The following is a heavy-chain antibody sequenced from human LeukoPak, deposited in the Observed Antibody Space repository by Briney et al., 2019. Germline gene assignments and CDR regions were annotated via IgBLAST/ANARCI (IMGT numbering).Heavy chain of an antibody. V-gene: IGHV1-69*01. Sequence: ASVKVTCKASGGTFSSYAISWVRQAPGQGLEWMGGIIPIFGTANYAQKFQGRVTITADESTSTAYMELSSLRSEDTAVYYCAISGLLWFGDYHYYMDVWGKGTTVTVSS. CDR1: GGTFSSYA. CDR2: IIPIFGTA. J-gene: IGHJ6*03. D-gene: IGHD3-10*01. CDR3: AISGLLWFGDYHYYMDV.